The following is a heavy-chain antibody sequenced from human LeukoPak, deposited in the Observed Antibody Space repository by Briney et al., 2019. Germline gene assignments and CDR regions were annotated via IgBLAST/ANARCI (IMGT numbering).Heavy chain of an antibody. CDR3: ARSKGAFDY. CDR1: GFTFDDYG. J-gene: IGHJ4*02. V-gene: IGHV3-20*04. D-gene: IGHD3-16*01. CDR2: IKWNGGST. Sequence: AGGSRRLSCAASGFTFDDYGMSWVRQAPGKGREWVSGIKWNGGSTGYADSVKGRFTISRDDAKNSLYLQMNSLRAEDTALYYCARSKGAFDYWGQGTLVTVSS.